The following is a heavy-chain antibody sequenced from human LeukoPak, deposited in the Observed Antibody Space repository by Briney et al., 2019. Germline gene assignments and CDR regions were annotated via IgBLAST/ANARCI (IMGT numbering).Heavy chain of an antibody. CDR3: AKDRIVGATARLFDY. J-gene: IGHJ4*02. V-gene: IGHV3-23*01. D-gene: IGHD1-26*01. CDR1: GFTFSSYV. CDR2: ISGSGDST. Sequence: PGGPLRLSCAASGFTFSSYVMSWVRQAPGKGLGWVSGISGSGDSTYYADSVKGRFTISRDNSKNTLYLQMNSLRAEDTAVYYCAKDRIVGATARLFDYWGQGTLVTVSS.